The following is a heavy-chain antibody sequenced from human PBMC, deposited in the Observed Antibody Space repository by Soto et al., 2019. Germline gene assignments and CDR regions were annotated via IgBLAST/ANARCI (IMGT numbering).Heavy chain of an antibody. J-gene: IGHJ4*02. CDR1: GYSFAGYW. CDR2: IDPSDSQT. V-gene: IGHV5-10-1*01. CDR3: ARQIYDSDTGPNFQYYFDS. D-gene: IGHD3-22*01. Sequence: GESLKISFKGSGYSFAGYWITWVRQKPGKGLEWMGRIDPSDSQTYYSPSFRGHVTISVTKSITTVFLQWSSLRASDTAMYYCARQIYDSDTGPNFQYYFDSWGQGTPVTVSS.